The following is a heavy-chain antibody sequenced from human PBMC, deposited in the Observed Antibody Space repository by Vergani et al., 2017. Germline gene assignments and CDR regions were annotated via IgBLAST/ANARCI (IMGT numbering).Heavy chain of an antibody. V-gene: IGHV3-33*06. CDR3: AKHCGGDCRDY. J-gene: IGHJ4*02. Sequence: QVQLVESGGGVVQPGRSLRLSCAASGFTFSSYGMHWVRQAPGKGLEWVAVIWYDGSNKYYADSVKGRFTISRDNSKNTLYLQMNSLRAEDTAVYYCAKHCGGDCRDYWGQGTLVTVSS. D-gene: IGHD2-21*01. CDR2: IWYDGSNK. CDR1: GFTFSSYG.